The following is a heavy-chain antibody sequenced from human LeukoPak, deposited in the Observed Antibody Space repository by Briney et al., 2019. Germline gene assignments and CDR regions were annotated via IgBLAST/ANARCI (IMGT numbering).Heavy chain of an antibody. CDR1: GFTFSDAW. J-gene: IGHJ4*02. V-gene: IGHV3-15*01. CDR2: IKSKTHGGTT. CDR3: TTERPYFDN. Sequence: NPGGSLRLSCAASGFTFSDAWVSWVRQAPGKGLEWVGRIKSKTHGGTTQYAAPVKCRFTISRDDSKTTVYLKMNSLKSEDAAMYYCTTERPYFDNWGQGTLVTVSS.